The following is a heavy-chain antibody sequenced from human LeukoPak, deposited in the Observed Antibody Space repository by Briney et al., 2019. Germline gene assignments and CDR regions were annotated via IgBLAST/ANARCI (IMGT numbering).Heavy chain of an antibody. D-gene: IGHD5-18*01. CDR2: INHSGST. V-gene: IGHV4-34*01. J-gene: IGHJ4*02. Sequence: PSETLSLTCAVYGGSFSGYYWSWIRQPPGKGLEWIGEINHSGSTNYNPSLKSRVTISVDTSKNQFSLKLSSVTAADTAVYYCAREEYTAMVNFDYWGQGTLVTVSS. CDR3: AREEYTAMVNFDY. CDR1: GGSFSGYY.